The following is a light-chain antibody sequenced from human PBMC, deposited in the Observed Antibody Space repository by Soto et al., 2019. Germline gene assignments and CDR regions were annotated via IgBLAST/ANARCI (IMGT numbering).Light chain of an antibody. CDR2: EVS. J-gene: IGLJ1*01. CDR1: SSDGGSYNF. Sequence: QSVLTQPASVSGSPGQSITISCTRTSSDGGSYNFVSWYQQHPGKAPKVMIYEVSKRPSGVSNRFSGSKSGNTASLTTSGLQAEDEADYYCCSYGGSYVFGTGTKVTV. CDR3: CSYGGSYV. V-gene: IGLV2-23*02.